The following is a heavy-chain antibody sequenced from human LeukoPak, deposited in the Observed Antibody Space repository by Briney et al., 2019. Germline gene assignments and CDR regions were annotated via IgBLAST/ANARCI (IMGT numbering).Heavy chain of an antibody. V-gene: IGHV3-21*01. J-gene: IGHJ5*02. CDR2: ISSSSSYI. CDR3: ARLGVVATIKGWFDP. Sequence: GGSLRLSCAASGFTFSSYSMNWVRQAPGKGLEWVSPISSSSSYIYYADSVKGRFTISRDNAKNSLYLQMNSLRAEDTAVYYCARLGVVATIKGWFDPWGQGTLVTVSS. D-gene: IGHD5-12*01. CDR1: GFTFSSYS.